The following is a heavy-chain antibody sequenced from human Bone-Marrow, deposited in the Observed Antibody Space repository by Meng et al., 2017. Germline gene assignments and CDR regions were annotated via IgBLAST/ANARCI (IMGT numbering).Heavy chain of an antibody. D-gene: IGHD6-6*01. CDR2: IYYSGST. V-gene: IGHV4-59*01. J-gene: IGHJ4*02. Sequence: SETLSLTCTVSGGSISSYYWSWIRQPPGKGLEWIGYIYYSGSTNYNPSLKSRVTISVDTSKNQFSLKLSSVTAADTAVYYCARSSGRAARLADYWGQGNLVNGAS. CDR1: GGSISSYY. CDR3: ARSSGRAARLADY.